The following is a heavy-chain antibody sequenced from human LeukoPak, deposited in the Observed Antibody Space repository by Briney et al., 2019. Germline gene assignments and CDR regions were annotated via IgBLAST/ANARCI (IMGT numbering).Heavy chain of an antibody. CDR1: GGSISSGGYY. CDR3: ARKGPRKWFDP. V-gene: IGHV4-31*03. Sequence: SETLSLTCTVSGGSISSGGYYWSWIRQHPGKGLEWIGYIYYSGSTYYNPSLKSRVTISVDTSKNQFSLKLSSVTAADTAVYYCARKGPRKWFDPWGQGTLVTVSS. J-gene: IGHJ5*02. CDR2: IYYSGST. D-gene: IGHD1-14*01.